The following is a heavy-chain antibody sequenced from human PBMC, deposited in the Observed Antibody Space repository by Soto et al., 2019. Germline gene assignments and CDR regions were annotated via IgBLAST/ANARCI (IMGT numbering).Heavy chain of an antibody. CDR1: GASISSYY. CDR3: ARDSDYYDSSGYAFDI. V-gene: IGHV4-59*01. CDR2: IYYSGST. J-gene: IGHJ3*02. Sequence: ESLSLTCPVSGASISSYYWSWIRQPPGKGLEWIGYIYYSGSTNYNPSLKSRVTISVDTSKNQFSLKLSSVTAADTAVYYCARDSDYYDSSGYAFDIWGQGTMVTV. D-gene: IGHD3-22*01.